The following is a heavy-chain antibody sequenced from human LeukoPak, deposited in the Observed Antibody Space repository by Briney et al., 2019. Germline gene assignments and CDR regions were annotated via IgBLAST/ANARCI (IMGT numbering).Heavy chain of an antibody. J-gene: IGHJ4*02. CDR1: GFVFSSYG. CDR2: ISYDGRNK. V-gene: IGHV3-30*18. CDR3: AKELPTVSFFDS. D-gene: IGHD4-17*01. Sequence: GGSLRLSCAASGFVFSSYGIQWVRQAPGKGREWVAVISYDGRNKFYADSVKGRFTISRDNSKNTVSLQMNSLRTEDTALYYCAKELPTVSFFDSWGQGTLVTVSS.